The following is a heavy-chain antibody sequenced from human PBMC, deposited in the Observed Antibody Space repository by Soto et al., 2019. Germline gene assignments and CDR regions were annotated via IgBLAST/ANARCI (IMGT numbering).Heavy chain of an antibody. Sequence: EVQLVESGGGLVQPGGSLRLSCAASGFTFSTYWMHWVRQAPGTGLEWVSRIKGDGSSTSYADSVKGRFTISRDSAKNTLYLQMNSLGAEDTAVYWCARGIRNYYGVDVWGQGTTVTVSS. CDR2: IKGDGSST. J-gene: IGHJ6*02. V-gene: IGHV3-74*01. CDR1: GFTFSTYW. CDR3: ARGIRNYYGVDV.